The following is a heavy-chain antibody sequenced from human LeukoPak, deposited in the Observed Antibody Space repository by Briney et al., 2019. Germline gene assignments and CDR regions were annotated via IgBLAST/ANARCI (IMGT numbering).Heavy chain of an antibody. V-gene: IGHV1-69*13. D-gene: IGHD3-9*01. CDR2: IIPIFGTA. CDR1: GGTFSSYA. Sequence: ASVKVSCKASGGTFSSYAISWVRQAPGQGLEWMGGIIPIFGTANYAQKFQGRVTITADESTSTAYMELSSLRSEDTAVYYCARSPPPLRYFDWLPDYWGQRTLVTVSS. CDR3: ARSPPPLRYFDWLPDY. J-gene: IGHJ4*02.